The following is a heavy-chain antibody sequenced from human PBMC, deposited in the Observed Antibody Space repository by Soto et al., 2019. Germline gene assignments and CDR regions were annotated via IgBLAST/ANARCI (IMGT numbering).Heavy chain of an antibody. Sequence: QVQLVQSGAEVKKPGASVKVSCKASGYTFTSYGISWVRQAPGQGLEWMGWINVYNGNTKDGQKLQGRVTMTTDTSTITAYLDLRRLRSDDTAVYFCARDTSRGEYDYWGQGTLVTVSS. CDR2: INVYNGNT. CDR3: ARDTSRGEYDY. CDR1: GYTFTSYG. V-gene: IGHV1-18*01. D-gene: IGHD3-10*01. J-gene: IGHJ4*02.